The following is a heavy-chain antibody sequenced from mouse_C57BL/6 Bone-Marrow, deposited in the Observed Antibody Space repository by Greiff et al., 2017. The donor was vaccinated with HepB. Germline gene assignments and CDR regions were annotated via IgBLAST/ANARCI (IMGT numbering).Heavy chain of an antibody. J-gene: IGHJ3*01. CDR3: ARGEDSAWFAY. Sequence: VQLQQSGAELVRPGASVKLSCKASGYTFTDYYINWVKQRPGQGLEWIARIYPGSGNTYYNEKFKGKATLTAEKSSSHAYMQLSSLTSEDSAVYLSARGEDSAWFAYWGQGTLVTVSA. CDR2: IYPGSGNT. CDR1: GYTFTDYY. V-gene: IGHV1-76*01.